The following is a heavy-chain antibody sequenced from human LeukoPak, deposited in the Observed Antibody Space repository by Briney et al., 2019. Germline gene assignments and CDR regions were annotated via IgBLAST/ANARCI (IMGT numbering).Heavy chain of an antibody. J-gene: IGHJ1*01. D-gene: IGHD3-22*01. Sequence: GXLRLSCAASGFTFSGYSMNWVRQAPAKGLEWVSSISSSSSYIYYADSVKGRFTISRDNAKNSLYLQMNSLRAEDTAVYYCARMYDSSGYYYFQHWGQGTLVTVSS. CDR2: ISSSSSYI. CDR1: GFTFSGYS. CDR3: ARMYDSSGYYYFQH. V-gene: IGHV3-21*01.